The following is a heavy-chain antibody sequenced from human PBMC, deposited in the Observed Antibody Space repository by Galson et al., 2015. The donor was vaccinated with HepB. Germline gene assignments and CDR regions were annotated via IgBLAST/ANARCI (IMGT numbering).Heavy chain of an antibody. V-gene: IGHV7-4-1*02. J-gene: IGHJ6*02. D-gene: IGHD3-9*01. CDR1: GYTFTSYA. Sequence: SVKVSCKASGYTFTSYAMNWVRQAPGQGLEWMGWINTNTGNPTYAQGFTGRFVFSLDTSVSTAYLQISSLKAEDTAVYYCARVDLTGYYTNDYYYYGMDVWGQGTTVTVSS. CDR3: ARVDLTGYYTNDYYYYGMDV. CDR2: INTNTGNP.